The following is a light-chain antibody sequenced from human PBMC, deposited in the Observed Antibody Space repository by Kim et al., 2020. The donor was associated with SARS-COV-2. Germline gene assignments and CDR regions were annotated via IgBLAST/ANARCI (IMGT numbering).Light chain of an antibody. CDR2: DVS. CDR1: SSDVGGYNY. J-gene: IGLJ1*01. Sequence: GQSITIACTGTSSDVGGYNYVSWYQQHPGIAPKLMIYDVSERPSGVSNRFSGSKSGNTASLTISGLQAEDEADYYCISYTNTDTFVFGVGTKVTVL. CDR3: ISYTNTDTFV. V-gene: IGLV2-14*03.